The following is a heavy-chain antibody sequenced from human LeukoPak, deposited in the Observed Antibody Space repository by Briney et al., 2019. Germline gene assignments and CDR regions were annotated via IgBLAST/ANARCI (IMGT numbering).Heavy chain of an antibody. D-gene: IGHD3-3*01. J-gene: IGHJ4*02. V-gene: IGHV1-3*01. CDR3: ARGEGLYYDFWSGYYTRPFDY. CDR2: INAGNGNT. Sequence: GASVKVSCKASGYTFTSYAMHWVRQAPGQRLEWMGWINAGNGNTKYSQKFQGRVTITRDTSASTAYMELSSLRSEDTAVYYCARGEGLYYDFWSGYYTRPFDYWGQGTLGTVSS. CDR1: GYTFTSYA.